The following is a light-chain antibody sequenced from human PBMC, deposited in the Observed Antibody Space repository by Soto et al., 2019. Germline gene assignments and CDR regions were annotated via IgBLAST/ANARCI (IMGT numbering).Light chain of an antibody. Sequence: DIQMTQSPSTLSASVGDRVTITCRASQSISSWLAWYQQKPGKAPRLLIYAASSLKSGVPSRFSGSGSGTEFTLTISSLQPVDFATYYCQQYNSYSWTFGQGTKVEIK. J-gene: IGKJ1*01. CDR2: AAS. CDR3: QQYNSYSWT. V-gene: IGKV1-5*01. CDR1: QSISSW.